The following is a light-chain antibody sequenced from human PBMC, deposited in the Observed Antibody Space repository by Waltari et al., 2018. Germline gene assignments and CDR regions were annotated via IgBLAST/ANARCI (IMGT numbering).Light chain of an antibody. J-gene: IGLJ3*02. Sequence: QSALTQPASVSWSPGQSITISCTGTSGYVGGYNYVSWYQYHPGKAPKLIIYDVNKRPSGVSNRFSGSKSGNTASLTISGLQADDEADYYCNSYTGSSTSVLFGGGTKLTVL. V-gene: IGLV2-14*03. CDR2: DVN. CDR3: NSYTGSSTSVL. CDR1: SGYVGGYNY.